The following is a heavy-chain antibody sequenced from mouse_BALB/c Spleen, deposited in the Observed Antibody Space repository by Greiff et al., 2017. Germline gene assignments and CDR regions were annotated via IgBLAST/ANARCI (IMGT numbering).Heavy chain of an antibody. Sequence: VHVQQSGAELVKPGASVKLSCTASGFNIKDTYMHWVKQRPEQGLEWIGRIDPANGNTKYNPKFQGKATITADTSSNTAYLQLSSLTSEDTAVYDCARGSTGSAYWGQGTLVTVSA. J-gene: IGHJ3*01. D-gene: IGHD3-1*01. CDR1: GFNIKDTY. CDR2: IDPANGNT. CDR3: ARGSTGSAY. V-gene: IGHV14-3*02.